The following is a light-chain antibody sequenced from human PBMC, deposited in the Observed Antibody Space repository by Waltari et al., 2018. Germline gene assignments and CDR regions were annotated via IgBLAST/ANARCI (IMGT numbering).Light chain of an antibody. Sequence: QSVLTQPPSASGTPGQRVTISCSGSGSNIRSNYVFWYQHLPGTAPKLLIYRDNRRPAGVHDRYSGSKTGTSASLAIIGLRSEDDADYYCAAWDDTLSDPWVFGGGTKLTVL. CDR1: GSNIRSNY. CDR3: AAWDDTLSDPWV. CDR2: RDN. V-gene: IGLV1-47*01. J-gene: IGLJ3*02.